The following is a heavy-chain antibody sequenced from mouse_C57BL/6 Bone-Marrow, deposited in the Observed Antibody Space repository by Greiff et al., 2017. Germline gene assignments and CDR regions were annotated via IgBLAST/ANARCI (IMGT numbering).Heavy chain of an antibody. CDR1: GYTFTDYE. CDR3: TREAVLRGWFAY. V-gene: IGHV1-15*01. D-gene: IGHD1-1*01. Sequence: QVQLQQSGAELVRPGASVTLSCKASGYTFTDYEMHWVKQTPVHGLEWIGAIDPETGGTAYNQKFKGKAILTADKSSSTAYMELRSLTSEDSAVYYCTREAVLRGWFAYWGQGTLVTVSA. J-gene: IGHJ3*01. CDR2: IDPETGGT.